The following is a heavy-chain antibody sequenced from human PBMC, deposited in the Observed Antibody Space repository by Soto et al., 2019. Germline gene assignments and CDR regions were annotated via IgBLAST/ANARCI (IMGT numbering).Heavy chain of an antibody. CDR1: GFTFSSYS. CDR2: ISSSSSYI. CDR3: ARDDMHTFGWNEGGY. J-gene: IGHJ4*02. D-gene: IGHD1-1*01. V-gene: IGHV3-21*01. Sequence: EVQLVESGGGLVKPGGSLRLSCAASGFTFSSYSMNWVRQAPGKRLEWVSSISSSSSYIYYADSVKGRFTISRDNAKNSLYLQMNSLRAEDTAVYYCARDDMHTFGWNEGGYWGQGTLVTVSS.